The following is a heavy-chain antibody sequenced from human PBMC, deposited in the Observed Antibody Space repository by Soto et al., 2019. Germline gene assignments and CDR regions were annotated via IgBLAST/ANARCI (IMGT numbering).Heavy chain of an antibody. D-gene: IGHD2-2*01. CDR1: GGSISGLY. V-gene: IGHV4-4*07. Sequence: SETLSLTCTVSGGSISGLYWSWIRQPAGKGLEWIGRIHSGGSTNYNPSLKSRVSMSVDTSQNQFSLKLTSVTAADTAVYYCARVQLSNISYRWFDPWGQGTLVTVSS. CDR2: IHSGGST. CDR3: ARVQLSNISYRWFDP. J-gene: IGHJ5*02.